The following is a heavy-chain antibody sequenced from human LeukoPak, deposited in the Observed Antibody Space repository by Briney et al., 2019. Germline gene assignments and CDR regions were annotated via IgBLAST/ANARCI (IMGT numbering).Heavy chain of an antibody. CDR3: ARPSSHCSGGSCYSDAFDI. Sequence: PSETLSLTCSVSGASVSDGNYYWSWIRQPPGKGLEWIGEINHSGSTNYNPSLKSRVTISVDTSKNQFSLKLSSVTAADTAVYYCARPSSHCSGGSCYSDAFDIWGQGTMVTVSS. CDR1: GASVSDGNYY. J-gene: IGHJ3*02. V-gene: IGHV4-61*01. D-gene: IGHD2-15*01. CDR2: INHSGST.